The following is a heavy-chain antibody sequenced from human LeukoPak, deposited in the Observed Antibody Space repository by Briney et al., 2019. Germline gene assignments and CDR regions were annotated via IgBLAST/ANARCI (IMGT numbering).Heavy chain of an antibody. V-gene: IGHV4-34*01. Sequence: SETLCLTCAAYGWTFSSYYMNWVRQPPGKGLEWIGEINHSGSTNYNPSLKRRVTISVDTSKNQFSLRLSSVTAADTAVYYCARWEGGSYYDFEYWGQGTLVTVSS. CDR1: GWTFSSYY. CDR2: INHSGST. CDR3: ARWEGGSYYDFEY. D-gene: IGHD1-26*01. J-gene: IGHJ4*02.